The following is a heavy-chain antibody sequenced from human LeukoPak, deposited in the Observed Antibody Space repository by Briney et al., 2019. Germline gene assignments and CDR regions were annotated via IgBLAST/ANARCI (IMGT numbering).Heavy chain of an antibody. V-gene: IGHV3-33*01. J-gene: IGHJ4*02. CDR3: ASSVTPQWLVRIDY. Sequence: GGSLRLSCAASGFTFSSYGMHWVRQAPGKGLEWVAVIWYDGSNKYYADSVKGRFTISRDNSKNTLYLQMNSLRAEDTAVYYCASSVTPQWLVRIDYWGQGTLVTVSS. D-gene: IGHD6-19*01. CDR1: GFTFSSYG. CDR2: IWYDGSNK.